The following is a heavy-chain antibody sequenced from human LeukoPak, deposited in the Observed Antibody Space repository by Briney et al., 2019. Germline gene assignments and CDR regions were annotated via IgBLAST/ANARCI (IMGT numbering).Heavy chain of an antibody. Sequence: ASVKVSCKASGYTFTSYGISWVRQAPGQGLEWMGWISAYNGNTNYAQKLQGRATMTTDTSTSTAYMELRSLRSDDTAVYYCARDAYYYDSSGYYVGAEHYFDYWGQGNLVTVSS. D-gene: IGHD3-22*01. V-gene: IGHV1-18*01. J-gene: IGHJ4*02. CDR2: ISAYNGNT. CDR3: ARDAYYYDSSGYYVGAEHYFDY. CDR1: GYTFTSYG.